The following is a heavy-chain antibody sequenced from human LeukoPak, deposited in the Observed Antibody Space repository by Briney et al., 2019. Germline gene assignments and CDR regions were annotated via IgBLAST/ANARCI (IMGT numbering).Heavy chain of an antibody. J-gene: IGHJ4*02. CDR1: GFTFSSYG. D-gene: IGHD2-2*01. V-gene: IGHV3-30*02. CDR2: IRYDGSNK. CDR3: AKDRCSSTSCYGDY. Sequence: GGSLRLSCAASGFTFSSYGMHWVRQAPGKGLEWVAFIRYDGSNKYYADSVKGRFTISRDNSKNTLYLQMNSLRAEDTAVYYCAKDRCSSTSCYGDYWGQGTLVAVSS.